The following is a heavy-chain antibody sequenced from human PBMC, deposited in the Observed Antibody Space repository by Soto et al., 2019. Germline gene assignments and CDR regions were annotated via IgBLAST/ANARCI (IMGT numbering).Heavy chain of an antibody. Sequence: EVQLVESGGGLVQPGGPLRLPCKALGFTWGPYWLGGSAQAQGKGLEWVANTRQDGGQSYLVDSVRGRFTISRDNAKNSVYLQMNSLRAEDAAVYYCVRDGSTGWHFDSWGQGTLVTVSS. CDR2: TRQDGGQS. D-gene: IGHD6-19*01. J-gene: IGHJ4*02. V-gene: IGHV3-7*01. CDR1: GFTWGPYW. CDR3: VRDGSTGWHFDS.